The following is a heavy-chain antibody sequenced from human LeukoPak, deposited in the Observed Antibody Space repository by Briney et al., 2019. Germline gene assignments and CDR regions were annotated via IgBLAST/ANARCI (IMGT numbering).Heavy chain of an antibody. D-gene: IGHD6-13*01. V-gene: IGHV1-18*01. Sequence: ASVKVSCNASGYTFTSYGISWVRQAPGQGLEWMGWISAYNGNTNYAQKLQGRVTMTTDTSTNTAYMELRSLRSDDTAVYYCARDMMIAAAGTGGSSWGQGTLVTVSS. CDR3: ARDMMIAAAGTGGSS. J-gene: IGHJ4*02. CDR2: ISAYNGNT. CDR1: GYTFTSYG.